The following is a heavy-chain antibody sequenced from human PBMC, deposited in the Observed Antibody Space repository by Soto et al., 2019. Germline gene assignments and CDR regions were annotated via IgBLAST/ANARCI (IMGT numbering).Heavy chain of an antibody. J-gene: IGHJ4*02. CDR1: GYTFTSYD. V-gene: IGHV1-8*01. Sequence: ASVKVSCKASGYTFTSYDINWVRQATGQGLEWMGWMNPNSGNTVNAQKFQGRVTMTRNTSISTDYMELSSLRSEDTSVYYCPRLAAAGSFDYWGQGTLVTVSS. D-gene: IGHD6-13*01. CDR3: PRLAAAGSFDY. CDR2: MNPNSGNT.